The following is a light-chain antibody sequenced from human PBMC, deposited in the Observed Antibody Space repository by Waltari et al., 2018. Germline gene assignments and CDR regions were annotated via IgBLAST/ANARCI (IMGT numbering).Light chain of an antibody. CDR3: CSYTKTKTVV. V-gene: IGLV2-14*03. CDR1: TTHVSDYNL. J-gene: IGLJ2*01. Sequence: QSALTQPAPVSGSPGQSITISCTGTTTHVSDYNLFSWYQVHPGRAPKVILFDVSNRPSGVSRRFSGSKSRSTASLTISGLQAEDEADYYCCSYTKTKTVVFGGGTKVTVL. CDR2: DVS.